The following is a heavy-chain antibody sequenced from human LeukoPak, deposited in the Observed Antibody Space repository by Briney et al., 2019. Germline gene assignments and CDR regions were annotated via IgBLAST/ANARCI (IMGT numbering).Heavy chain of an antibody. D-gene: IGHD3-16*01. V-gene: IGHV3-48*01. J-gene: IGHJ4*02. CDR2: ISSSSSTI. CDR3: AKGGGALDY. CDR1: GFTFSSYS. Sequence: GGSLRLSCAASGFTFSSYSMNWVRQAPGKGLEWVSYISSSSSTIYYADSVKGRFTISRDNAKNSLYLQMNSLRAEDTAVYYCAKGGGALDYWGQGTLVTVSS.